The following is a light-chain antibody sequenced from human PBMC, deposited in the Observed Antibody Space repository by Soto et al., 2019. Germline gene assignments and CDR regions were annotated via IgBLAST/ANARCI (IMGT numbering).Light chain of an antibody. CDR3: SSYTTTPRM. Sequence: QSALTQPASVSGSPGQSITISCTGTSSDIGSNNYVSWFQQRPGKAPTLIIYEVSNRPSGVSNHFSGSKSGNTASLTISGLQPDDGAEYYCSSYTTTPRMFGGGTKLTVL. CDR2: EVS. J-gene: IGLJ3*02. CDR1: SSDIGSNNY. V-gene: IGLV2-14*01.